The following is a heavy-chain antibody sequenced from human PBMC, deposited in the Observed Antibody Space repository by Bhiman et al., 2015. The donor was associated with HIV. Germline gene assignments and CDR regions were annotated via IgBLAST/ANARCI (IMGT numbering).Heavy chain of an antibody. J-gene: IGHJ3*02. Sequence: EVQLLESGGDLVQPGGPVRLSCTASGFTFSTYAMNWVRQTPGKGLEWVSLISGSGGSTYYADSVKGRFTISRDNSKNTLYLQMNSLRAEDTAIYYCAKGALLTGADTFDIWGQGTMVTVSS. CDR2: ISGSGGST. V-gene: IGHV3-23*01. D-gene: IGHD7-27*01. CDR1: GFTFSTYA. CDR3: AKGALLTGADTFDI.